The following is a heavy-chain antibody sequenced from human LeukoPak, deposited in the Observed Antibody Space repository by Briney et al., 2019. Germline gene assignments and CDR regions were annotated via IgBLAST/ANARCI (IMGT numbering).Heavy chain of an antibody. CDR3: AREPGMGAAFDI. D-gene: IGHD1-26*01. CDR2: IIPIFGTA. Sequence: SVKVSCKASGGTFSSYAISWVRQAPGQGLEWMGGIIPIFGTANYAQKFQGRVTITADESTSTAYMELSSLRSEDTAVYYCAREPGMGAAFDIWGQGTMVTVSS. J-gene: IGHJ3*02. CDR1: GGTFSSYA. V-gene: IGHV1-69*13.